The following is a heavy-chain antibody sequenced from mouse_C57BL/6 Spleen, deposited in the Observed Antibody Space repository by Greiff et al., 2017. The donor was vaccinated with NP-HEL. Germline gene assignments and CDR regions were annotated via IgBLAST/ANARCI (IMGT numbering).Heavy chain of an antibody. CDR1: GYSITSGYY. CDR2: ISYDGSN. V-gene: IGHV3-6*01. D-gene: IGHD3-2*02. J-gene: IGHJ4*01. CDR3: ARDGQLRLHYAMDY. Sequence: EVKLLESGPGLVKPSQSLSLTCSVTGYSITSGYYWNWIRQFPGNKLEWMGYISYDGSNNYNPSLKNRISITRDTSKNQFFLKLNSVTTEDTATYYCARDGQLRLHYAMDYWGQGTSVTVSS.